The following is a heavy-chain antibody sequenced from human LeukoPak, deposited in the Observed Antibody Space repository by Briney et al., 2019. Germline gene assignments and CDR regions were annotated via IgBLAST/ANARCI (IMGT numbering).Heavy chain of an antibody. J-gene: IGHJ5*02. CDR3: ARATHCTNGVCYEWFDP. V-gene: IGHV1-18*01. CDR1: GYTFTSYG. Sequence: ASVKVSCKASGYTFTSYGISWVRQAPGQGLEWMGWISAYNGNTNYEQKLQGRVTMTTDTSTSTAYMELRSLRSDDTAVYYCARATHCTNGVCYEWFDPWGQGTLVTVSS. D-gene: IGHD2-8*01. CDR2: ISAYNGNT.